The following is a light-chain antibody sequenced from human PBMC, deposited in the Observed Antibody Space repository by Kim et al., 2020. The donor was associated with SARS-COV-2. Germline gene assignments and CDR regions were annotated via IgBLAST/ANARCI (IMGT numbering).Light chain of an antibody. CDR3: QVWDRRV. Sequence: SYELTQPPSVSVAPGKTARITCGGNNIGSKSVHWYQQKPGQAPVLVIYYDSDRPSGIPERFSGSNSGNTATLTISRVEAGDEADYYCQVWDRRVFGTGTK. V-gene: IGLV3-21*04. J-gene: IGLJ1*01. CDR2: YDS. CDR1: NIGSKS.